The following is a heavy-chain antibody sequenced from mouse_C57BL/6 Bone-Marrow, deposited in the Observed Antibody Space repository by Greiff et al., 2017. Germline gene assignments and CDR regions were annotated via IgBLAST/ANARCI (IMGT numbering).Heavy chain of an antibody. CDR3: ARESPYYYDEGGHYGARDY. D-gene: IGHD2-4*01. CDR2: IYPGSGTT. Sequence: VKLMESGAELVRPGASVQLSCKASGYTFTDYYINWVKQRPGQGLEWISRIYPGSGTTYYNEKFKGKATLPAETSSRTAYMQLSTLTSEDTAVYVYARESPYYYDEGGHYGARDYWGQGTSVTVSS. CDR1: GYTFTDYY. J-gene: IGHJ4*01. V-gene: IGHV1-76*01.